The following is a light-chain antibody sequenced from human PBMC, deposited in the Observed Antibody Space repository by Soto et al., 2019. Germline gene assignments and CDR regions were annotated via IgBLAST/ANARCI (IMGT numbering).Light chain of an antibody. CDR3: QQSYKT. Sequence: TITCRAIHSVSNFLNWYRQKPGQAPKLLIYAASRLQSGVPSRFSGIGYGTDFTLTISSLQPDDFATYYCQQSYKTFGQGTKVDIK. CDR2: AAS. CDR1: HSVSNF. V-gene: IGKV1-39*01. J-gene: IGKJ1*01.